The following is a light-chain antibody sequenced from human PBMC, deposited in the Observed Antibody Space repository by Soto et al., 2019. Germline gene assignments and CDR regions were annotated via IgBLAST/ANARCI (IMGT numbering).Light chain of an antibody. Sequence: EIVLTQSPGTLSLSPGERATLSSRASQSINNRYLAWYQQKPGQAPRLLIYAASSRATGIPDRFSGSGSGTGFTLTISRLEPEDFAVYYCQQFGSSPGFTFGPGTKVDIK. V-gene: IGKV3-20*01. CDR3: QQFGSSPGFT. J-gene: IGKJ3*01. CDR1: QSINNRY. CDR2: AAS.